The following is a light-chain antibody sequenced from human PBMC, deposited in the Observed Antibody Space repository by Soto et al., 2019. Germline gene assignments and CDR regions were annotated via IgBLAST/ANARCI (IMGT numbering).Light chain of an antibody. CDR3: QQYDTSPRP. Sequence: EIVLTQSPGTLSLSPGERATLSCRASQSVNSDYLAWYQQKPGQGPRVLMYGASSRATGIPDRFSGSGSGTDFTLTISRLEPEDFAVYYCQQYDTSPRPFGQGTKVEIK. CDR1: QSVNSDY. CDR2: GAS. J-gene: IGKJ1*01. V-gene: IGKV3-20*01.